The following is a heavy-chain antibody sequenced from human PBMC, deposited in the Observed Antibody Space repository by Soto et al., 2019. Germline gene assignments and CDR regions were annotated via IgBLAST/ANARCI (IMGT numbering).Heavy chain of an antibody. J-gene: IGHJ6*03. CDR1: GFTFSNYY. CDR3: AREYELLWFGGYYYYMDV. CDR2: ISSSGTTI. D-gene: IGHD3-10*01. V-gene: IGHV3-11*01. Sequence: QVQLVESGGGLVKPGGSLRLSCAASGFTFSNYYMSGIRQAPGKGREWVSYISSSGTTIYYADSVKGRFTISRDNAKNSLYLQMNSLRAEDTAVYYCAREYELLWFGGYYYYMDVWGKGTTVTVSS.